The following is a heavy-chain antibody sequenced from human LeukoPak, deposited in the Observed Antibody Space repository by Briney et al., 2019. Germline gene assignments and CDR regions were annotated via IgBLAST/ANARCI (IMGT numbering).Heavy chain of an antibody. J-gene: IGHJ4*02. D-gene: IGHD3-22*01. Sequence: ASVKVSCKASGYTFTSYYMHWVRQPPGQGLEWMGIINPSGGSTSYAQKFQGRVTMTRDTSTSTVYMELSSLRSEDTAVYYCARGTPGYDSSGYYLYWGQGTLVTVSS. CDR1: GYTFTSYY. CDR3: ARGTPGYDSSGYYLY. V-gene: IGHV1-46*01. CDR2: INPSGGST.